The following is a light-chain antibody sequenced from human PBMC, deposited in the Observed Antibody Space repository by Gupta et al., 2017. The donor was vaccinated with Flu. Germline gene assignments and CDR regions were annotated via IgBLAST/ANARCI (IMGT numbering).Light chain of an antibody. V-gene: IGLV1-51*01. Sequence: VTTSCTGSSSKIGKNVVHWYHHHPPAAPNLLIFENKRRWSVVPACFSGSTYGTSATMVITGLQAGDEADYYSGSYDNKRSALVFGGGTKLTVL. CDR1: SSKIGKNV. CDR3: GSYDNKRSALV. J-gene: IGLJ2*01. CDR2: ENK.